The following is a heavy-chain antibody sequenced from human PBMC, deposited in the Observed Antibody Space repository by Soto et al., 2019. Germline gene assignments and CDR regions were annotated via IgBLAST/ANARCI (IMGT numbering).Heavy chain of an antibody. J-gene: IGHJ1*01. CDR2: INPSGGST. Sequence: AAVKVSCKASGYTFTSYYMHWVRQAPGQGLEWMGIINPSGGSTSYAQKFQGRVTMTRDTSTSTVYMELSSLRSEDTAVYYCARKSVAGTVSPQHWGQGTMGTVSS. V-gene: IGHV1-46*01. CDR1: GYTFTSYY. CDR3: ARKSVAGTVSPQH. D-gene: IGHD6-19*01.